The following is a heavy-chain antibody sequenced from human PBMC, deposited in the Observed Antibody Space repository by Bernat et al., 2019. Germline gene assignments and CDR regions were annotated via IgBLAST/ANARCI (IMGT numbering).Heavy chain of an antibody. D-gene: IGHD3-22*01. J-gene: IGHJ3*02. Sequence: EVHLVESGGGLVQPGGSLRLSCTASGFTFSSYWMSWVRQTPGKGLEWVANIKQAGSEIVYVDSVKGRFTVSRDNAKNSLYLQMNSLRVEDTAVYYCARDPYGSGGYGAFDMWGQGTMVTVSS. CDR3: ARDPYGSGGYGAFDM. V-gene: IGHV3-7*01. CDR2: IKQAGSEI. CDR1: GFTFSSYW.